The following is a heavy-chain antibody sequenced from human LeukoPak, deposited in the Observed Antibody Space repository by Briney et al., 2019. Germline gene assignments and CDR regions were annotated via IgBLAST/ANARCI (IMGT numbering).Heavy chain of an antibody. Sequence: PSETLSLTCAVYSGSFSGYYWSWIRQAPGKGLEWIGEINHSGSTNYNPSLKSRVTISVDTSKNQFSLKLSSVTAADTAVYYCARSGSGSYPAYYFDYWGQGTLVTVSS. D-gene: IGHD3-10*01. CDR2: INHSGST. CDR3: ARSGSGSYPAYYFDY. J-gene: IGHJ4*02. V-gene: IGHV4-34*01. CDR1: SGSFSGYY.